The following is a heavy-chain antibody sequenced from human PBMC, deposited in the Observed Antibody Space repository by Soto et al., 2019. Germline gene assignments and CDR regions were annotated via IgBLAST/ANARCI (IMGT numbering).Heavy chain of an antibody. V-gene: IGHV3-7*01. CDR1: GFTFSSHW. J-gene: IGHJ3*01. CDR2: IKEDGSDK. Sequence: EVQLVESGGTLVQPGGSLRLSCAASGFTFSSHWMNWVRQAPGKGLEWVAHIKEDGSDKNYVDSVKGRFTTSRDNAKNSLFLQMNRMRAEDPAISYCARDKIGCDTSSCYSALDVWGQGTLVTVSS. D-gene: IGHD6-19*01. CDR3: ARDKIGCDTSSCYSALDV.